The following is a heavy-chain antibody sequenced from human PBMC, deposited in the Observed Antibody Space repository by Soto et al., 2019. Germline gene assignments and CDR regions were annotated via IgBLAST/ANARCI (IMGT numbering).Heavy chain of an antibody. CDR1: GFIFSDSV. D-gene: IGHD7-27*01. V-gene: IGHV3-73*01. Sequence: EVQLVESGGGLVKLGNSLQLSCAASGFIFSDSVIHWVRQAPGKGLEWVGRIRRKVNSYATAYTASVNGRFAISRDDSRDTAYLQMNSLQVEDTALYYCTRGGSNTWRFDPWGQGTLVIVSS. CDR2: IRRKVNSYAT. CDR3: TRGGSNTWRFDP. J-gene: IGHJ5*02.